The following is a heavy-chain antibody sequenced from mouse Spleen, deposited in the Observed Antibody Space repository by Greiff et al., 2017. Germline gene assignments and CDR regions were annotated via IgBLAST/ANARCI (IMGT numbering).Heavy chain of an antibody. V-gene: IGHV5-17*01. D-gene: IGHD1-1*02. CDR3: ARRVGEYFDY. J-gene: IGHJ2*01. Sequence: EVKLVESGGGLVKPGGSLKLSCAASGFTFSDYGMHWVRQAPEKGLEWVAYISSGSSTIYYADTVKGRFTISRDNAKNTLFLQMTSLRSEDTAMYYCARRVGEYFDYWGQGTTLTVSS. CDR1: GFTFSDYG. CDR2: ISSGSSTI.